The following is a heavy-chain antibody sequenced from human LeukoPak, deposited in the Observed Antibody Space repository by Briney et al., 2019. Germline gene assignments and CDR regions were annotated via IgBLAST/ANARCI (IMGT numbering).Heavy chain of an antibody. D-gene: IGHD3-22*01. CDR1: GGSISTSY. Sequence: SETLSLTCTVSGGSISTSYWSWIRQTPERRLEWVGYVHYTGKTNYNPPLNNRATILVDMSKNQFSLTLTSVTFADTAVYYCARGYYDRSGFSNPFDSWGQGTLVTVSA. CDR3: ARGYYDRSGFSNPFDS. V-gene: IGHV4-59*12. J-gene: IGHJ4*02. CDR2: VHYTGKT.